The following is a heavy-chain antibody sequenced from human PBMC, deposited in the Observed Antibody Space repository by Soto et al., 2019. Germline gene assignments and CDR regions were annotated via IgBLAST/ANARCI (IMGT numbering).Heavy chain of an antibody. CDR1: GDSVSSSSAG. CDR2: TYYRSKWYY. CDR3: ARGEQYSGRIFDY. V-gene: IGHV6-1*01. D-gene: IGHD1-26*01. J-gene: IGHJ4*01. Sequence: SETLSLTCAITGDSVSSSSAGWGWVRQSPSRGLEWLGRTYYRSKWYYEYAVSVRGRITINPDTSKNQYSLQLNSVTPEATAVYFCARGEQYSGRIFDYWGQGTLVTVSS.